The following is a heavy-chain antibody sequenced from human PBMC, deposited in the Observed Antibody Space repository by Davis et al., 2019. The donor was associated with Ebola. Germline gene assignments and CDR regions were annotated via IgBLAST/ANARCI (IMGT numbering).Heavy chain of an antibody. CDR3: ARVNYYSKSFDH. D-gene: IGHD3-10*01. V-gene: IGHV3-53*01. J-gene: IGHJ4*02. CDR1: GLTISTNY. Sequence: GESLKISCEVSGLTISTNYMSWVRQTPGKGLEWVSTISSGGNTDYADSVKGRFTISRDHSMGTLFLQMNTLRAEDTAVYYCARVNYYSKSFDHWGRGTLVTVSS. CDR2: ISSGGNT.